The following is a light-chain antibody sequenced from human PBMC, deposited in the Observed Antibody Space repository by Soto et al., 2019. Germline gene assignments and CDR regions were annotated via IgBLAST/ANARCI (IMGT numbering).Light chain of an antibody. CDR2: DAS. Sequence: EIVLTQSPVTLSLSPGERATLSCRASQSVSSSLAWYQQKPGQAPRLLIYDASSRATGIPARFSGSGSETDFNLTVSSLEPEDFAVYYCQQRSNWPLSFGGGTKVEIK. CDR1: QSVSSS. J-gene: IGKJ4*01. V-gene: IGKV3-11*01. CDR3: QQRSNWPLS.